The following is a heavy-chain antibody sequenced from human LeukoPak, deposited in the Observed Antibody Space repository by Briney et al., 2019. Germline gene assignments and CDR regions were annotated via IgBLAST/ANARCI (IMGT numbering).Heavy chain of an antibody. CDR3: ARGYYRPNHFDY. J-gene: IGHJ4*02. Sequence: ASVKVSCKTSGYTFTNYGVSWVRQAPGQGLEWMGWISAYNGYTNYAQKLQVRVTMTTDTSTSTAYMELRSLTSDDTAVYYCARGYYRPNHFDYWGQGTLVTVSP. CDR2: ISAYNGYT. CDR1: GYTFTNYG. V-gene: IGHV1-18*01. D-gene: IGHD3-10*01.